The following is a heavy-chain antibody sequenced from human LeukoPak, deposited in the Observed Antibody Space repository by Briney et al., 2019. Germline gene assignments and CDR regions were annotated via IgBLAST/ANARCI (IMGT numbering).Heavy chain of an antibody. CDR2: IKQDGSEK. CDR3: ARVQLVDYYYYSYMDV. V-gene: IGHV3-7*03. CDR1: GFTCSSYW. D-gene: IGHD6-6*01. J-gene: IGHJ6*03. Sequence: GGSLRLSCAASGFTCSSYWMSWVRQAPGKGLEWVANIKQDGSEKYYVDSVKGRFTISRDNAKNSLYLQMNSLRAEDTALYYCARVQLVDYYYYSYMDVWGKGTTVTVSS.